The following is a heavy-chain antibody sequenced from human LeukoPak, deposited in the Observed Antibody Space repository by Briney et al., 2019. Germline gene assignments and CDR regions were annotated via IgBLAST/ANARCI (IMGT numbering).Heavy chain of an antibody. CDR2: INPTSGAT. CDR3: AREFRTTTWSFDAFDL. V-gene: IGHV1-2*02. J-gene: IGHJ3*01. Sequence: ASVKVSCKASGYTFNTYHIHWVRQAPGQGLDWVGWINPTSGATNYAQKFQGRVTMTSDTSNNTSYMELSRLRSDDTAVYYCAREFRTTTWSFDAFDLWGQGTMVTVSS. CDR1: GYTFNTYH. D-gene: IGHD1/OR15-1a*01.